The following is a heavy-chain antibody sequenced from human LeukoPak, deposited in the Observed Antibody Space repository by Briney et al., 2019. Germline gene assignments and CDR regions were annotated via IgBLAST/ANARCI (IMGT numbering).Heavy chain of an antibody. J-gene: IGHJ4*02. Sequence: GGSLRLSCAASGFTLTTYSMHWVRQAPGTRLEYVSAISGNGDSTYYADSVKGRFTISRDSSKNTLYLQMGSLRHEDMAIYYCTRVGNSGSFDYWGQGTLVTVSS. CDR3: TRVGNSGSFDY. D-gene: IGHD3-10*01. V-gene: IGHV3-64*02. CDR2: ISGNGDST. CDR1: GFTLTTYS.